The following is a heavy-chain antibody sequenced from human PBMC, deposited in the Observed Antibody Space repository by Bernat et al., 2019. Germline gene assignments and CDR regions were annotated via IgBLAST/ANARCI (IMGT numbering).Heavy chain of an antibody. CDR1: AGSISSHNYF. D-gene: IGHD6-13*01. V-gene: IGHV4-39*01. CDR3: ARHVHASSWYFGWFDP. J-gene: IGHJ5*02. CDR2: VYSSGST. Sequence: QLQLQESGPGLVKPSETLSLTCTVSAGSISSHNYFWGWIREPPGKGLEWIGSVYSSGSTYYNPSLKGRVTISVDTSKNQFSLKLSSVTAADTAVYYCARHVHASSWYFGWFDPWGQGTLVTVSS.